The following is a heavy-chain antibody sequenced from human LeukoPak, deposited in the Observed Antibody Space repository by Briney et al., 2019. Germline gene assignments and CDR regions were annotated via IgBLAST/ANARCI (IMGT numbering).Heavy chain of an antibody. V-gene: IGHV3-30*18. Sequence: PGGSLRVYGTPSGFTFTSDDIHRVRQAPGKGLEWVAVVSYDGSNKYYADSVKGRFTISRDNSKNTLYLQMNRLRAEDTAVYYCAKDLQPRGYPRSSGMVVSGQRTTVTVSS. CDR1: GFTFTSDD. CDR2: VSYDGSNK. D-gene: IGHD1-1*01. J-gene: IGHJ6*02. CDR3: AKDLQPRGYPRSSGMVV.